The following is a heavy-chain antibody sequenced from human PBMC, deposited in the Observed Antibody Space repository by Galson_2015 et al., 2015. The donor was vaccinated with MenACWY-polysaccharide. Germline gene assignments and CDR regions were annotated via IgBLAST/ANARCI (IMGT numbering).Heavy chain of an antibody. J-gene: IGHJ4*02. Sequence: SLRLSCAASGFTFSSYSMHWVRHAPGKGLVWVSRIKSDGSSTSYADSVKGRFTISRDNAKNTLYLQMNSLRAEDTGVYYCASHIAVAFWGQGTLVTVSS. CDR3: ASHIAVAF. V-gene: IGHV3-74*01. CDR1: GFTFSSYS. CDR2: IKSDGSST. D-gene: IGHD6-19*01.